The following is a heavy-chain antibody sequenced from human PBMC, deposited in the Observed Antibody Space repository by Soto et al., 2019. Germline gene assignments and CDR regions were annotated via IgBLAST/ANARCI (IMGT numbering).Heavy chain of an antibody. CDR1: GYTFTGYY. Sequence: ASVKVSCKASGYTFTGYYMHWVRQAPGQGLEWMGWINPNSGGTNYAQKFQGWVNMTRDTSISTAYMELSRLRSDDTAVYYCARDYMGSSGWYNYYGMDVWGQGTTVTVSS. J-gene: IGHJ6*02. V-gene: IGHV1-2*04. CDR3: ARDYMGSSGWYNYYGMDV. D-gene: IGHD6-19*01. CDR2: INPNSGGT.